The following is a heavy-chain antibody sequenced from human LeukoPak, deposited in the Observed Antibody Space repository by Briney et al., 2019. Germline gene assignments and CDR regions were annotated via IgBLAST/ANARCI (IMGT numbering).Heavy chain of an antibody. CDR3: AKNYYDSSGYYSWYFDY. J-gene: IGHJ4*02. Sequence: EAGGSLRLSCAASGFTFSSYAMTWVRQAPGKGLEWVSAILASGGGTNYADSAKGRFTISRDNSKKTLYLQMNSLRAEDTAVYYCAKNYYDSSGYYSWYFDYWGQGTQVTVSS. D-gene: IGHD3-22*01. V-gene: IGHV3-23*01. CDR1: GFTFSSYA. CDR2: ILASGGGT.